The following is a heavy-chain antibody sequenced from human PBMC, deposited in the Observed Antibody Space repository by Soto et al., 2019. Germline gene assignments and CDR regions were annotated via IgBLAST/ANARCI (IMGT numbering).Heavy chain of an antibody. CDR2: INPENGAT. CDR3: ARERYQVISDGMDV. J-gene: IGHJ6*02. Sequence: QVQLVQSGADVKTPGASVRVSCKASGYTFTGYYVHWVREAPGQGLEWMGWINPENGATSYAQKFQGRVTLSRDTAINTAYLELSSRRGDDAAGDVCARERYQVISDGMDVWGQGTTVTVSS. CDR1: GYTFTGYY. V-gene: IGHV1-2*02. D-gene: IGHD2-2*01.